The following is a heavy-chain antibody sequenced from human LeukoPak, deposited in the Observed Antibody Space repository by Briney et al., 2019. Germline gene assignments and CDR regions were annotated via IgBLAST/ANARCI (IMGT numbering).Heavy chain of an antibody. CDR3: ARRVGATSGRLDY. D-gene: IGHD1-26*01. CDR1: GGTFSGYA. J-gene: IGHJ4*02. Sequence: SVKVSCKASGGTFSGYAISWVRQAPGQGLEWMGGIIPIFGTANYAQKFQGRVTITADESTNTAYMELSSLRSEDTAVYYCARRVGATSGRLDYWGQGTLVTVSS. CDR2: IIPIFGTA. V-gene: IGHV1-69*13.